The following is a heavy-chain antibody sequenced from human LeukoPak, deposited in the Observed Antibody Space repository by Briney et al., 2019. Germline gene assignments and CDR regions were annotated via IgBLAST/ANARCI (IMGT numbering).Heavy chain of an antibody. Sequence: SETLSLTCSVSGGSISSYYWSWIRQPPGKGLEWIGYINYSGSTNCNPSLKSRVTISVDTSKNQFSLRLRSVTAADTAVYYCARYRIAVAGTRYYFDYWGQGTLATVSS. CDR3: ARYRIAVAGTRYYFDY. V-gene: IGHV4-59*12. CDR2: INYSGST. J-gene: IGHJ4*02. D-gene: IGHD6-19*01. CDR1: GGSISSYY.